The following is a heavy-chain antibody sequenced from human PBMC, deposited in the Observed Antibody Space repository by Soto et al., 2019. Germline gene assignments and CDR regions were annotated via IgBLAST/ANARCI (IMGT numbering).Heavy chain of an antibody. CDR1: GFTFSNHA. Sequence: GGSLRLSCAASGFTFSNHAMSWVRQAPGKGLEWVSAVSGGGGSSFYAASVKGRFTISRDNSKNTVSLQMSGLRVEDTALYYCVRGLLAFFDFWGQGTPVTVSS. D-gene: IGHD3-3*02. CDR3: VRGLLAFFDF. CDR2: VSGGGGSS. J-gene: IGHJ4*02. V-gene: IGHV3-23*01.